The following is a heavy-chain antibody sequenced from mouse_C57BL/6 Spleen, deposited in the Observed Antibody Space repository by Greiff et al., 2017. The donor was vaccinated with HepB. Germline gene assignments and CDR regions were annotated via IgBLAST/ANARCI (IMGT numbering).Heavy chain of an antibody. V-gene: IGHV2-5*01. D-gene: IGHD1-1*01. CDR2: IWRGGST. J-gene: IGHJ1*03. CDR3: AKNYYGSSPHWYFDV. Sequence: QVQLQQSGPGLVQPSQSLSITCTVSGFSLTSYGVHWVRQSPGKGLEWLGVIWRGGSTDYNAAFMSRLSITKDNSKSQVFFKMNSLQADDTAIYYCAKNYYGSSPHWYFDVWGTGTTVTVSS. CDR1: GFSLTSYG.